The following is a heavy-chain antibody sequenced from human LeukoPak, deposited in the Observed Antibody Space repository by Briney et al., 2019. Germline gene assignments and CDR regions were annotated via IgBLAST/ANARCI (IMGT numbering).Heavy chain of an antibody. D-gene: IGHD3-3*01. V-gene: IGHV3-74*01. Sequence: PGGSLRLSCAASGFTFSRFSMHWVRQVPGKGLVWVSRISADGSSTNYADSVKGRFTISRDNSKNMLSLQMSSLRAEDTAVYYCAREGYDFWSGYSYGMDVWGQGTTVTVSS. CDR1: GFTFSRFS. CDR3: AREGYDFWSGYSYGMDV. J-gene: IGHJ6*02. CDR2: ISADGSST.